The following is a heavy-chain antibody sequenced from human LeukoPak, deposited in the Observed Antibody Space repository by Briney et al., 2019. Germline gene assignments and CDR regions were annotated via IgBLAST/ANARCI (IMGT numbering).Heavy chain of an antibody. V-gene: IGHV4-39*07. Sequence: MSSETLSLTCTVSSGSISTSNYYWGWVRQPPGKALEWIGNIFYSGSTYYSPSLKSRVTISVDTSKNQFSLKLSSVTAADTAVYYCARTYYDILTGYYDDYWGQGTLVTVSS. CDR1: SGSISTSNYY. J-gene: IGHJ4*02. CDR3: ARTYYDILTGYYDDY. CDR2: IFYSGST. D-gene: IGHD3-9*01.